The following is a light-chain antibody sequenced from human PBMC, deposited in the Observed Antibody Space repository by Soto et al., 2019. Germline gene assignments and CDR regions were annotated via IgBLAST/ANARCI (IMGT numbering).Light chain of an antibody. CDR1: RHVSTY. CDR3: QQRADLIVT. Sequence: EILLTQSPATLSLSPGEGAALSCRASRHVSTYVAWYQQKPGQAPRLLIFDASNRATGVPARFSGSGSGTDFTLTISSLEPGDSAVYYCQQRADLIVTFGGGTKVEI. CDR2: DAS. J-gene: IGKJ4*01. V-gene: IGKV3-11*01.